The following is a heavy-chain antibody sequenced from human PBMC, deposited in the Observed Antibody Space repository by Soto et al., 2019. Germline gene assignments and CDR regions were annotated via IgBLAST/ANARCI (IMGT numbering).Heavy chain of an antibody. J-gene: IGHJ6*03. CDR3: ARGAGLSQYNYYINV. CDR1: GFTFSSYG. D-gene: IGHD6-19*01. Sequence: QVQLVESGGGVVHPGRSLRLSCAASGFTFSSYGMHWVRQAPGKGLEWVAIISFDGSNRYYADSVKGRFTISRDSSKNTLYLQVNSLRAEDTAVYYCARGAGLSQYNYYINVWGKGTTVTVSS. CDR2: ISFDGSNR. V-gene: IGHV3-33*01.